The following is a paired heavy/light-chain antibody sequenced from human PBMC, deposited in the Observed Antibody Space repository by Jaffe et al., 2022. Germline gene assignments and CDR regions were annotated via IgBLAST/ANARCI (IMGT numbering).Heavy chain of an antibody. CDR3: ARGRGTMVRGLIISAIDY. CDR1: GDTFNNYA. Sequence: QVQLVQSGAEVKKPGSSVKVSCKASGDTFNNYAINWVRQAPGQGLVWMGGIIPIFGTANYAQRFQGRVTITTDESTSTAYMELSNLRSEDTAVYYCARGRGTMVRGLIISAIDYWGQGTLVTVSS. D-gene: IGHD3-10*01. CDR2: IIPIFGTA. V-gene: IGHV1-69*05. J-gene: IGHJ4*02.
Light chain of an antibody. J-gene: IGKJ2*01. CDR1: QSVGSSY. Sequence: EIVLTQSPGTLSLSPGERATLSCRASQSVGSSYLAWYQQKPGQAPRLLIYDASSRATGIPDRFSGSGSGTDFTLTISRLEPEDFAVYYCQQYGSSPHTFGQGTKLEIK. CDR2: DAS. CDR3: QQYGSSPHT. V-gene: IGKV3-20*01.